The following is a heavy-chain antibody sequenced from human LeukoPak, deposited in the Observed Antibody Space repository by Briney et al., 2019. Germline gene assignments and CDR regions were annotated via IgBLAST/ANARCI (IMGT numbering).Heavy chain of an antibody. CDR3: ARDGGLTTAGFYYYYYMDV. CDR2: IIPIFGTA. CDR1: GGTFSNYA. Sequence: ASVKVSCKASGGTFSNYAISWVRQAPGQGLEWMGGIIPIFGTANYAQKFRGRVTITADKSTRTAYMELRSLRSDDTAVYYCARDGGLTTAGFYYYYYMDVWGKGTTVTVSS. D-gene: IGHD4-11*01. J-gene: IGHJ6*03. V-gene: IGHV1-69*06.